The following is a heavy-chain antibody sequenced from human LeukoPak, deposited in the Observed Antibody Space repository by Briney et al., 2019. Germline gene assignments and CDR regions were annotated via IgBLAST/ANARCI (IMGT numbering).Heavy chain of an antibody. D-gene: IGHD6-13*01. Sequence: ASVKVSCKASGYTFTGYYMHWVRQAPGQGLEWMGRINPNSGGTIYAQKFQGRVTMTRDTSISTAYMELSRLRSDDTAVYYCARDRGGYSSSWTDYWGQGTLVTVSS. CDR3: ARDRGGYSSSWTDY. CDR2: INPNSGGT. V-gene: IGHV1-2*06. J-gene: IGHJ4*02. CDR1: GYTFTGYY.